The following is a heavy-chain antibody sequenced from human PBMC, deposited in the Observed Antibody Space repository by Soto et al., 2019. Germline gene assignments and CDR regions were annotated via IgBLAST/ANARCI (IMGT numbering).Heavy chain of an antibody. D-gene: IGHD4-4*01. V-gene: IGHV3-30*18. CDR2: ILHDGCNE. J-gene: IGHJ6*02. Sequence: PGGSLRRSCVPPRFIFSHYGMHWVRQAPGKGPQWVAHILHDGCNEYYADSVKGRFTISRDNSKNTLYLQMTSLTGDDTAVYYCAKSRDGYSFYFYYGMDVWGQGTTVTVSS. CDR1: RFIFSHYG. CDR3: AKSRDGYSFYFYYGMDV.